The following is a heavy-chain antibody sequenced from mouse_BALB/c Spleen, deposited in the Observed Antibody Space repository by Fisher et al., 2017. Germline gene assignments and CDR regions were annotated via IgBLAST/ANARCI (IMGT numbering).Heavy chain of an antibody. CDR3: TREGEDY. Sequence: RFTISRDNAKNTLYLQMSSLKSEDTAMYYCTREGEDYWGQGTTLTVSS. J-gene: IGHJ2*01. V-gene: IGHV5-6-4*01.